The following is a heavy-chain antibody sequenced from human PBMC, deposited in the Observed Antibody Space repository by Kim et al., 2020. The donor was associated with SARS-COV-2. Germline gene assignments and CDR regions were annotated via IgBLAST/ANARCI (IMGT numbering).Heavy chain of an antibody. CDR2: ISGSGGST. J-gene: IGHJ6*02. CDR3: AKYYYGSGSSIDYYYGMDV. D-gene: IGHD3-10*01. CDR1: GFTFSSYA. V-gene: IGHV3-23*01. Sequence: GGSLRLSCAASGFTFSSYAMSWVRQAPGKGLEWVSAISGSGGSTYYADFVKGRFTISRDNSKNTLYLQMNSLRAEDTAVYYCAKYYYGSGSSIDYYYGMDVWGQGTTVTVAS.